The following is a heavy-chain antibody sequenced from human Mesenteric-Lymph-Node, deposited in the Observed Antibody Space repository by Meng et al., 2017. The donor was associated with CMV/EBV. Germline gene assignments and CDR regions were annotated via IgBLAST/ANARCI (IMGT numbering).Heavy chain of an antibody. D-gene: IGHD1-7*01. CDR2: ISGSGGST. CDR3: ATGGIGGTDNWFDP. Sequence: GGSLRLSCAASGFTFSSYAMSWVRQAPGKGLEWVSAISGSGGSTYYADSVKGRFTISRDNSKNTLYLQMNSLRAEDTAVYYCATGGIGGTDNWFDPWGHGTLVTVSS. V-gene: IGHV3-23*01. CDR1: GFTFSSYA. J-gene: IGHJ5*02.